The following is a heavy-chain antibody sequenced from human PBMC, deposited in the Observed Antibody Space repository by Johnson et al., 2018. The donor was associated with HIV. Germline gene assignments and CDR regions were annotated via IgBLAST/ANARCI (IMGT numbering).Heavy chain of an antibody. Sequence: QVQLVESGGGVVQPGRSLRLSCAASGFTFSSYAMHWVRQAPGKGLEWVAVISYDGSNKYYADSVKGRFTISRDNSKNTLYLQMNSLRAEDTAVYYCASEYSYGSHDAFDIWGQGTVVTVSS. D-gene: IGHD5-18*01. CDR3: ASEYSYGSHDAFDI. CDR2: ISYDGSNK. V-gene: IGHV3-30-3*01. J-gene: IGHJ3*02. CDR1: GFTFSSYA.